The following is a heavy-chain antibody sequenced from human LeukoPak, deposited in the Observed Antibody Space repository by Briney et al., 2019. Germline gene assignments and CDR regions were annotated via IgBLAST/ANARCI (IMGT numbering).Heavy chain of an antibody. CDR1: GFTFSSHA. D-gene: IGHD3-3*01. V-gene: IGHV3-23*01. Sequence: PGGSLRLSCAASGFTFSSHAMSWVRQAPGKGLEWVSVIRGSGGDTYYADSVKGRFTISRDNSKNTLYPQMNSLRAEDTAVYYCAKAADYDFWSGYYLIYFQHWGQGTLVTVSS. CDR2: IRGSGGDT. CDR3: AKAADYDFWSGYYLIYFQH. J-gene: IGHJ1*01.